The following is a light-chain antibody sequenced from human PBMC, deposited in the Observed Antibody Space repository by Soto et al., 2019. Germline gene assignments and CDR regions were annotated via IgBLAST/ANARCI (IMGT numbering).Light chain of an antibody. Sequence: QSALSQPPSASGSPGQSVTISCTGTSSDVGGYNYVSWYQQHPGKAPKLMIYEVSKRPSGVPDRFSGSKSGNTASLTVSGLQGEDEADYYCSSYAGSTYVFGTGTKVTVL. CDR2: EVS. J-gene: IGLJ1*01. CDR1: SSDVGGYNY. V-gene: IGLV2-8*01. CDR3: SSYAGSTYV.